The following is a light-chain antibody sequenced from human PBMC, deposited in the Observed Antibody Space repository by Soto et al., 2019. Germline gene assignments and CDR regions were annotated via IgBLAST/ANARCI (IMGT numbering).Light chain of an antibody. CDR3: QQYNTYSRT. CDR2: DAS. J-gene: IGKJ1*01. CDR1: QSIRDW. V-gene: IGKV1-5*01. Sequence: DIQMTQSASTLSASVGDRVAITCRASQSIRDWLAWYQQKPGKAPNLLIYDASTLESGLPSRFSGSGSGTEFTLTISSLQPDHFATYYCQQYNTYSRTFGQGTKVDI.